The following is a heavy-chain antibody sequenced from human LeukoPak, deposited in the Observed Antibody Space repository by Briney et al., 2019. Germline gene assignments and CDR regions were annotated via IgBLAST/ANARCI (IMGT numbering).Heavy chain of an antibody. J-gene: IGHJ3*01. V-gene: IGHV1-2*02. CDR1: RYTFTDYY. Sequence: ASVGVSCKTSRYTFTDYYMHWVRQAPGQGLEWMGWINPNTGGTNSAQRIQGRVTMTRDTSTSTTYMELSELTSDDTAVYYCATLGDQQPYDAFDVWGQGTMVTVSS. D-gene: IGHD3-16*01. CDR2: INPNTGGT. CDR3: ATLGDQQPYDAFDV.